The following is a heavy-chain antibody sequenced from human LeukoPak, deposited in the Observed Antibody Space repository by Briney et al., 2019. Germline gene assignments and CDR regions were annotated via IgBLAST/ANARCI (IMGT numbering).Heavy chain of an antibody. CDR2: ISYDGSNK. CDR3: ARGNIAAAPIDYYYYGMDV. Sequence: GGSLRLSCAASGFTFSSYAMHWVRQAPGMGLEWVAVISYDGSNKYYADSVKGRFTISRDNSKNTLYLQMNSPRAEDTAVYYCARGNIAAAPIDYYYYGMDVWGQGTTVTVSS. J-gene: IGHJ6*02. D-gene: IGHD6-13*01. CDR1: GFTFSSYA. V-gene: IGHV3-30*04.